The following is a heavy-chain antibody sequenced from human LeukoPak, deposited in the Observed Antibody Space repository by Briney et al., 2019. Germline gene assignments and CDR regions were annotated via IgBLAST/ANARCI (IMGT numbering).Heavy chain of an antibody. CDR1: GFTFSSYW. Sequence: GGSLRLSCAASGFTFSSYWMHWVRQAPGKGLVWVSRINTDGSSTSYADSVKGRFTISRDNAKNTLYLQMNSLRAEDTAVYYCARGDGVLVVPAAAFDYWGQGTLVTVSS. V-gene: IGHV3-74*01. J-gene: IGHJ4*02. D-gene: IGHD2-2*01. CDR3: ARGDGVLVVPAAAFDY. CDR2: INTDGSST.